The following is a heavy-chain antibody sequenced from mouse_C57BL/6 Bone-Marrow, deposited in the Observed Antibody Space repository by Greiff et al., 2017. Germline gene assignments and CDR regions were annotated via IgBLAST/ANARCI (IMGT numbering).Heavy chain of an antibody. CDR1: GYTFTGYW. CDR3: ARWGGYYAVGFAY. CDR2: ILPGGGST. D-gene: IGHD2-3*01. J-gene: IGHJ3*01. Sequence: QVQLKQSGAELMKPGASVKLSCKATGYTFTGYWIEWVKQRPGHGLEWIGEILPGGGSTNYNEKFKGKATFTADTSSNTAYMQLSSLTTEDSAIYYCARWGGYYAVGFAYWGQGTLVTVSA. V-gene: IGHV1-9*01.